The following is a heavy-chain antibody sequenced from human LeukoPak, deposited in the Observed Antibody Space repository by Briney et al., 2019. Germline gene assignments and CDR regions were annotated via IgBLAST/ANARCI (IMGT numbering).Heavy chain of an antibody. Sequence: SSETLSLTCTVSGGSISSYYWRWIRQPPGKGLEWIGYIYYSGSTNYNPSLKSRVAISVDTSKNQFSLKLSSVTAADTAVYYCARVHDFWSGRWFDPWGQGTLVTVSS. D-gene: IGHD3-3*01. CDR1: GGSISSYY. CDR2: IYYSGST. J-gene: IGHJ5*02. CDR3: ARVHDFWSGRWFDP. V-gene: IGHV4-59*01.